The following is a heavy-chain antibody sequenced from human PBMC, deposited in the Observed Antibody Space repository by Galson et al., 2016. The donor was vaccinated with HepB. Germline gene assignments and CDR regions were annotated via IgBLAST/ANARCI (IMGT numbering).Heavy chain of an antibody. CDR3: ARVLVDSSGYPSLFNS. V-gene: IGHV4-31*03. CDR2: IYYNGST. J-gene: IGHJ5*02. CDR1: GGSINSADHH. D-gene: IGHD3-22*01. Sequence: TLSLTCSVSGGSINSADHHWSWIRQHPEEGLEWIGYIYYNGSTYYNPSLKSRVTISVDTYQNQFSLELISVTAADTAFYYCARVLVDSSGYPSLFNSWGQGTLVTVSS.